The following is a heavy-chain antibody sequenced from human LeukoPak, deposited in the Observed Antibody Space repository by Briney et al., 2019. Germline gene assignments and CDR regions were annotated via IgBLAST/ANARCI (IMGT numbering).Heavy chain of an antibody. Sequence: SETLSLTCSVSGGSISGDYWSWIRQPPGKGLEWTASMYYSGNTKYNPSLKSRITISVDTSKNQFPLKLSSVTAADTAVYYCVRLYSSMFGYWGQGTLVTVSS. J-gene: IGHJ4*02. CDR2: MYYSGNT. CDR3: VRLYSSMFGY. D-gene: IGHD3-3*02. V-gene: IGHV4-59*08. CDR1: GGSISGDY.